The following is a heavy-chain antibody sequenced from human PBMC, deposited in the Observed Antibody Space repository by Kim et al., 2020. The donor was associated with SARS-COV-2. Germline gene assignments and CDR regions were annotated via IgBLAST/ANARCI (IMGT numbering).Heavy chain of an antibody. D-gene: IGHD3-16*01. V-gene: IGHV4-31*02. CDR1: GGSISSGGYY. CDR3: ARGRYYDYVWGKRGAFDI. J-gene: IGHJ3*02. CDR2: IYYSGST. Sequence: SETLSLTWTVSGGSISSGGYYWSWIRQHPGKGLEWIGYIYYSGSTYYNPSLKSRVTISVDTSKNQFSLKLSSVTAADTAVYYCARGRYYDYVWGKRGAFDIWGQGTMVTVSS.